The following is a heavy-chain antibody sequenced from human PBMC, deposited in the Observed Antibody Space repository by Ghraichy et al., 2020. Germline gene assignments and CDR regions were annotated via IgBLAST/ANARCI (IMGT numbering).Heavy chain of an antibody. CDR3: ARDLNGVLFDY. J-gene: IGHJ4*02. CDR2: IKTDGSTT. V-gene: IGHV3-74*01. CDR1: GFTFSNYW. Sequence: GGSLRLTCVASGFTFSNYWMHWVRQAPGKGLEWVSRIKTDGSTTVYAGSVKGRFTISRDNAKNTLYLQMNSLRAEDTAVYYCARDLNGVLFDYWGQGNLVTVSS. D-gene: IGHD2-8*01.